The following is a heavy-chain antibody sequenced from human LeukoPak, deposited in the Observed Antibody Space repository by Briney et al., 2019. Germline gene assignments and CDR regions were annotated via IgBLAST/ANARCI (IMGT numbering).Heavy chain of an antibody. CDR2: IIPIFGTA. J-gene: IGHJ4*02. D-gene: IGHD3-22*01. Sequence: GASVKVSCKASGCTFTSYAISWVRQAPGQGLEWMGGIIPIFGTANYAQKFQGRVTITADESTSTAYMELSSLRSEDTAVYYCARDSRYYYDSSGLPVKFDYWGQGTLVTVSS. V-gene: IGHV1-69*13. CDR3: ARDSRYYYDSSGLPVKFDY. CDR1: GCTFTSYA.